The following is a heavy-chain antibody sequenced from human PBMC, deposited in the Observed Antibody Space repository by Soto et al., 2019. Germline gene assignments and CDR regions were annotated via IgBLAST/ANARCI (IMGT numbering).Heavy chain of an antibody. V-gene: IGHV4-59*01. CDR1: GGSISSYY. Sequence: SETLSLTCTVSGGSISSYYWSWIRQPPGKGLEWIGYIYYSGITDYNPSLKSRVTISVDTSKSQFSLKLSSETAADTAVYYCARGGGVYYFDYWGQGTLVTVSS. D-gene: IGHD2-8*02. J-gene: IGHJ4*02. CDR3: ARGGGVYYFDY. CDR2: IYYSGIT.